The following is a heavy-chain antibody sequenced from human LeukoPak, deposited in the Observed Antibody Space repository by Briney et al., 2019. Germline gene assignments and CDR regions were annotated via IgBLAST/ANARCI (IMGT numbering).Heavy chain of an antibody. D-gene: IGHD3-22*01. CDR1: GFTFSDYY. CDR2: ISSSGSII. Sequence: SGGSLRLSCAASGFTFSDYYMSWIRQASGKGLEWVSYISSSGSIIYYADSVKGRFTVSRDNAKNSLYLEMNSLRAEDTAVYYCARGSSGYSDSEIDYWGQGTLVTVSS. J-gene: IGHJ4*02. V-gene: IGHV3-11*04. CDR3: ARGSSGYSDSEIDY.